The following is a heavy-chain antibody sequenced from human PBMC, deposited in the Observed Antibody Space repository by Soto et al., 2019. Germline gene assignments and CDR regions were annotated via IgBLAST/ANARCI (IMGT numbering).Heavy chain of an antibody. D-gene: IGHD1-26*01. J-gene: IGHJ4*02. CDR1: GGSISSYY. Sequence: QVQLQESGPGLVKPSETLSLTCTVSGGSISSYYWSWIRQPPGKGLEWIGYTYYSGSTNYNPSLNSRVTIPVATSNNQFSLKLSSVTAADTAVYYCARQSFSYYRFDYWGQGTLVTLSS. CDR3: ARQSFSYYRFDY. CDR2: TYYSGST. V-gene: IGHV4-59*08.